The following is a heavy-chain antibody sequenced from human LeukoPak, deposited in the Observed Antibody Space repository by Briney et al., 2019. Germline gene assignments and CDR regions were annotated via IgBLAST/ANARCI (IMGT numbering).Heavy chain of an antibody. D-gene: IGHD3-10*01. V-gene: IGHV3-48*03. CDR3: ARDLYYYGSGNFVPGLPDY. J-gene: IGHJ4*02. Sequence: GGSLRLSCAASGVNFNTYEMNCVRQAPGKGLEWVSYTCGRGTTKYYADSVKGRFTISRDNAENSLYLQMNDLRAEDTAVYYCARDLYYYGSGNFVPGLPDYWGQRTLVTVSS. CDR1: GVNFNTYE. CDR2: TCGRGTTK.